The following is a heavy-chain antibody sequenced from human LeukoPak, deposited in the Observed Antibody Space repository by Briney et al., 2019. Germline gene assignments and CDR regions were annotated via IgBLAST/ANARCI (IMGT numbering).Heavy chain of an antibody. J-gene: IGHJ3*02. CDR2: ISSSSSYI. V-gene: IGHV3-21*01. CDR1: GFTFSSYS. Sequence: GRSLRLSCAASGFTFSSYSMNWVRQAPGKGLEWVSSISSSSSYIYYADSVKGRFTISRDNAKNSLYLQMNSLRAEDTAVYYCARDSRTSLEWYGAFDIWGQGTMVTVSS. CDR3: ARDSRTSLEWYGAFDI. D-gene: IGHD3-3*01.